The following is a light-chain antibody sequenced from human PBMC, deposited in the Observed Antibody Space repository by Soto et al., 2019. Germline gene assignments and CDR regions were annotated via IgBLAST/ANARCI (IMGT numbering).Light chain of an antibody. CDR2: DDD. V-gene: IGLV3-21*02. CDR3: QVWDSSSDHVI. Sequence: SYVLTQPSSVSVAPGQTARIPCGGSNIGSKSVHWYHQKPGQAPVLVVHDDDDRPSGIPERISGSNSGNTATLTISRVEGGDEADYYCQVWDSSSDHVIFGGGTQLTVL. CDR1: NIGSKS. J-gene: IGLJ2*01.